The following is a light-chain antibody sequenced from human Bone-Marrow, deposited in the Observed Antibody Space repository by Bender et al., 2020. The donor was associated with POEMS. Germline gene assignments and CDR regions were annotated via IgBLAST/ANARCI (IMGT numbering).Light chain of an antibody. CDR2: KSN. CDR1: RSNIGSNT. Sequence: QSVLTQPPSASATPGQRVSISCSGSRSNIGSNTVNWYQQLPGAAPKRLIYKSNQRPSGVPDRFSGSKSGTSASLAISGLQAEDEADYYCSSYTSSSTLYVFGTGTKVTVL. CDR3: SSYTSSSTLYV. J-gene: IGLJ1*01. V-gene: IGLV1-44*01.